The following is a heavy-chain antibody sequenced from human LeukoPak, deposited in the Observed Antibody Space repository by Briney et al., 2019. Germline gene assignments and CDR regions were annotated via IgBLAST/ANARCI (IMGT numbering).Heavy chain of an antibody. CDR2: IYYSGST. J-gene: IGHJ4*02. Sequence: KASETLSLTCTVSGGSVSSGSYYWSWIRQPPGKGLEWIGYIYYSGSTNYNPSHKSRVTISVDTSKNQFSLKLSSVTAADTAVYYCAKGHYYGSGSLDYWGQGTLVTVSS. D-gene: IGHD3-10*01. CDR3: AKGHYYGSGSLDY. CDR1: GGSVSSGSYY. V-gene: IGHV4-61*01.